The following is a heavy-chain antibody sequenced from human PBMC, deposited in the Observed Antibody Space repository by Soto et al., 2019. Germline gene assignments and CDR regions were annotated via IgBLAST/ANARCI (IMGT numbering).Heavy chain of an antibody. D-gene: IGHD1-1*01. J-gene: IGHJ5*02. CDR3: AAEGNEATERGWLDP. CDR1: GFAFNEYA. Sequence: QVQLVESGGGVVQPGMSLRLSCAASGFAFNEYAMHWVRRAPGKGLEWVALIWYDGSNENYAGSVKGRFTISRDNSKDTLYLEMNNLRAEDSAVYHCAAEGNEATERGWLDPWGQGTLVTVSS. CDR2: IWYDGSNE. V-gene: IGHV3-33*01.